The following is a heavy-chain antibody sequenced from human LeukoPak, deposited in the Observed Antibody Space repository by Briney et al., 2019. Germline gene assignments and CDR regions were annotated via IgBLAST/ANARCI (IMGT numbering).Heavy chain of an antibody. CDR3: ARDLFYKKDSSDYG. J-gene: IGHJ4*02. D-gene: IGHD3-22*01. V-gene: IGHV1-69*13. CDR2: IIPIFGTA. CDR1: GGTFSSYA. Sequence: GASVKVSCKASGGTFSSYAISWVRQAPGQGLEWMGGIIPIFGTANYAQKFQGRVTITADESTSTAYMELSSLRSEDTAVYYCARDLFYKKDSSDYGWGQGTLVTVSS.